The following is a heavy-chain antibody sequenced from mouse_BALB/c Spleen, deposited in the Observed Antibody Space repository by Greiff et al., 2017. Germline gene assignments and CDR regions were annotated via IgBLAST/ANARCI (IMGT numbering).Heavy chain of an antibody. CDR1: GFTFSSYG. Sequence: DVQLVESGGDLVKPGGSLKLSCAASGFTFSSYGMSWVRQTPDKRLEWVATISSGSSDTYYPHNVKGRVTLSRDNATNTLYLQLSSLKSEDTAREDCAREEYGREDWFAYWGQGTLVTVSA. CDR2: ISSGSSDT. CDR3: AREEYGREDWFAY. D-gene: IGHD5-1*01. V-gene: IGHV5-6*01. J-gene: IGHJ3*01.